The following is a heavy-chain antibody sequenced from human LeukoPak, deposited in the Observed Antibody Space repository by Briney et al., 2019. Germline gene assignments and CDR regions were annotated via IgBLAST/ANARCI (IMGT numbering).Heavy chain of an antibody. CDR2: LNVNSGRT. CDR3: GRGYAMDG. Sequence: ASVKLSCTASGYTASNFDINWVRRSTGQALGWMGWLNVNSGRTGYRQEFQGRVTMTMNTSITTAYMELSSLRSEDTAVYYCGRGYAMDGWGQGTTVTVSS. J-gene: IGHJ6*02. V-gene: IGHV1-8*01. CDR1: GYTASNFD.